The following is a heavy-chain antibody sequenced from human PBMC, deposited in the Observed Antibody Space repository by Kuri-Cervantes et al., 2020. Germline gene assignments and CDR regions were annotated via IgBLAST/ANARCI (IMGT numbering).Heavy chain of an antibody. Sequence: GESLKISCAASGFTFSSYWMSWVRQAPGKGLEWVSSISSSSSYIYYADSVKGRFTISRDNAKNSLYLQMNSLRAEDTAVYYCASDLYSSGWYVSGSFDYWGQGTLVTVSS. J-gene: IGHJ4*02. CDR1: GFTFSSYW. V-gene: IGHV3-21*03. CDR3: ASDLYSSGWYVSGSFDY. D-gene: IGHD6-19*01. CDR2: ISSSSSYI.